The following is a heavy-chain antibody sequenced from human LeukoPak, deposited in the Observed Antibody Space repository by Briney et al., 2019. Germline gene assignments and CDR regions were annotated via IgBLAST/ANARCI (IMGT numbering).Heavy chain of an antibody. V-gene: IGHV3-7*01. CDR2: IKQDGSEK. Sequence: GAVLRLSCAASGFTFSSYWISWVRQAPGKGLEWVANIKQDGSEKYYVASVKGRFTISRDNAKNSLYLQMNSLRAEDTAVYYCAREGQTYYYGSGSLVYWGQGTLVTVSS. CDR3: AREGQTYYYGSGSLVY. CDR1: GFTFSSYW. J-gene: IGHJ4*02. D-gene: IGHD3-10*01.